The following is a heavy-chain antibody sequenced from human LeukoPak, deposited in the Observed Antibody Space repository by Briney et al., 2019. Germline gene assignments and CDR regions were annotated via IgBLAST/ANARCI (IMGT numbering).Heavy chain of an antibody. D-gene: IGHD5-18*01. Sequence: PGGSLRLSCAASGFTFSNVWMSWVRQAPGKGLEWVGRVKSKTDGETTEYAAPVKGRFTISRDDSKNTLYLQMNSLKTEDTAVYYCTTLDTDMALKAFDYWGQGTLVTVSS. CDR3: TTLDTDMALKAFDY. CDR2: VKSKTDGETT. J-gene: IGHJ4*02. CDR1: GFTFSNVW. V-gene: IGHV3-15*01.